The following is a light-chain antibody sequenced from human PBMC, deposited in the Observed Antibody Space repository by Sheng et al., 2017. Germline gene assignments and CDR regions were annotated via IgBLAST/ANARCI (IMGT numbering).Light chain of an antibody. V-gene: IGKV1-5*03. CDR3: QQYKTPPLT. CDR2: QTS. Sequence: DIQMTQSPATLSASLGDRGTITCRASQYVSSSLAWYQQAPGRAPKLLIYQTSVLQSGVPSRFSGSGSGREFNLTISSLQPDDFATYYCQQYKTPPLTFGGGTKVEIK. CDR1: QYVSSS. J-gene: IGKJ4*01.